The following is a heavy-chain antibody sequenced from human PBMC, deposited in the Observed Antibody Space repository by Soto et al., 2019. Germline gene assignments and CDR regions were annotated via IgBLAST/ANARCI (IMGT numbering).Heavy chain of an antibody. V-gene: IGHV5-51*01. J-gene: IGHJ4*02. Sequence: PGESLKISCKGSGYSFTSYRIGWVRQMSGKGLEWMGIIHPGDSDIRYSPSFQGQVTISADRSISTAYLQWASLKASDTAMYYCARVPPKQHYDILNGYQNILHFDYWGQGTLVTVSS. CDR2: IHPGDSDI. D-gene: IGHD3-9*01. CDR1: GYSFTSYR. CDR3: ARVPPKQHYDILNGYQNILHFDY.